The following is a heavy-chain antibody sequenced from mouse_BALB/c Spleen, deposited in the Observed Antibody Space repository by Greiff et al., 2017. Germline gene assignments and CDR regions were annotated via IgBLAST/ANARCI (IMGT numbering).Heavy chain of an antibody. CDR3: ARGGDGYSYFDV. CDR2: IYPGDGDT. V-gene: IGHV1-80*01. CDR1: GYAFSSYW. Sequence: QVHVKQSGAELVRPGSSVKISCKASGYAFSSYWMNWVKQRPGQGLEWIGQIYPGDGDTNYNGKFKGKATLTADKSSSTAYMQLSSLTSEDSAVYFCARGGDGYSYFDVWGAGTTVTVSS. D-gene: IGHD2-3*01. J-gene: IGHJ1*01.